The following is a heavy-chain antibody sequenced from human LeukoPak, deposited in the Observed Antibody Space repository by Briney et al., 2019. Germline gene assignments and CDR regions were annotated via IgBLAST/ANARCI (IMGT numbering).Heavy chain of an antibody. CDR1: GGSISSGTYY. CDR3: ARGGDRRGFDY. CDR2: IYDSGTT. D-gene: IGHD1-14*01. V-gene: IGHV4-31*03. Sequence: SETLSLTCIVSGGSISSGTYYWGWIRQPPGKGLEWIGYIYDSGTTYYNPALQSRVTISVDTSDNQFSLKLRSLTAADTAVYYCARGGDRRGFDYWGQGTLVTVSS. J-gene: IGHJ4*02.